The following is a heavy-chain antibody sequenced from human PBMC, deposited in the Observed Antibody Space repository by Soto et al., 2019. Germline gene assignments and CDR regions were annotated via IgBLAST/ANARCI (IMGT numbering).Heavy chain of an antibody. J-gene: IGHJ4*02. CDR1: GYSFTSYW. V-gene: IGHV5-10-1*01. CDR2: IDPSDSYT. D-gene: IGHD6-6*01. CDR3: ASREYSSSSGWPY. Sequence: GASLKISCKGSGYSFTSYWISWVRQMPGKGLEWMGRIDPSDSYTNYSPSFQGHVTISADKSIGTAYLQWSSLKASDTAMYYCASREYSSSSGWPYWGQGTLVTVSS.